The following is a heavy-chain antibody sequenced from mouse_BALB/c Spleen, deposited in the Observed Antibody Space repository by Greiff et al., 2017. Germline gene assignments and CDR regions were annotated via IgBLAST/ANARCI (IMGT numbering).Heavy chain of an antibody. Sequence: DVQLQESGPGLVKPSQSLSLTCTVTGYSITSDYAWNWIRQFPGNKLEWMGYISYSGSTSYNPSLKSRISITRDTSKNQFFLQLNSVTTEDTATYYCARSSPVMDYWGQGTSVTVSS. CDR1: GYSITSDYA. CDR2: ISYSGST. J-gene: IGHJ4*01. D-gene: IGHD1-1*01. CDR3: ARSSPVMDY. V-gene: IGHV3-2*02.